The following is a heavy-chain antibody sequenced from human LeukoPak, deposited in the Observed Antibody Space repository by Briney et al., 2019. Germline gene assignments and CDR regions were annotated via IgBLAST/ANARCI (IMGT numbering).Heavy chain of an antibody. CDR1: GYTCNSNG. Sequence: ASVKVSCKASGYTCNSNGITWVRQAPGQGLEWMGWISAYSGNTKYAQKFQGRITMTTDTSTSTANMELRSLRSDDMAMYYCARTGSSSWYEAFDYWGQGTLVTVSS. V-gene: IGHV1-18*03. J-gene: IGHJ4*02. CDR3: ARTGSSSWYEAFDY. CDR2: ISAYSGNT. D-gene: IGHD6-13*01.